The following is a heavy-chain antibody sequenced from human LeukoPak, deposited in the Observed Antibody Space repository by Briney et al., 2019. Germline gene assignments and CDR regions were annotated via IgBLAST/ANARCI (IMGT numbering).Heavy chain of an antibody. D-gene: IGHD4-17*01. CDR3: ARDQDYGDAFDI. Sequence: SETLSLTCTVSGGSISSYYWSWIRQPPGKGLEWIGYTYYSGSTYYNPSLKSRVTISVDTSKNQFSLKLSSVTAADTAVYYCARDQDYGDAFDIWGQGTMVTVSS. CDR1: GGSISSYY. CDR2: TYYSGST. J-gene: IGHJ3*02. V-gene: IGHV4-59*12.